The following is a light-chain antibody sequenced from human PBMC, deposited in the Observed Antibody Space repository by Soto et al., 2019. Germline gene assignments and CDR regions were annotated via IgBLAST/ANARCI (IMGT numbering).Light chain of an antibody. CDR3: QQYGSSPWT. J-gene: IGKJ1*01. Sequence: ETVLTQSPGTLSLSPEERDTLSCRASQSVSSSYLAWYQQKPGQAPRLLIYGASSRATGIPDRFSGSGSGTDFTLTISRLEPEDFAVYYCQQYGSSPWTFGQGTKVDIK. CDR1: QSVSSSY. CDR2: GAS. V-gene: IGKV3-20*01.